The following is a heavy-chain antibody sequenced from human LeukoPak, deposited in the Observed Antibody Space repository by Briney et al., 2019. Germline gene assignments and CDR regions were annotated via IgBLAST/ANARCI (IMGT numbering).Heavy chain of an antibody. V-gene: IGHV1-69*13. D-gene: IGHD5-24*01. J-gene: IGHJ3*02. CDR2: IIPIFGTA. Sequence: GASVKVSCKASGGTFSSYAISWVRQAPGQGLEWMGGIIPIFGTANYAQKFQGRVTITADESTSTAYMELSSLRSEDTAVYYCARADGYTGVAFDIWGQGTMVTVSS. CDR1: GGTFSSYA. CDR3: ARADGYTGVAFDI.